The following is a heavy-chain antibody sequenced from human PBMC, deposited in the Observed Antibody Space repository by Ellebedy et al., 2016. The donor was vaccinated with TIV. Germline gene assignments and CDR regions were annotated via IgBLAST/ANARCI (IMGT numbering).Heavy chain of an antibody. Sequence: SLKISCAASGFTFDDYAMHWVRQAPGKGLEWVSGISWNSGIIGYADSVKGRFTISSDNAKNSLYLQMNSLRPEDTALYYCANSKYSSSWYEPFNIWGQGTMVTVSS. D-gene: IGHD6-13*01. V-gene: IGHV3-9*01. CDR2: ISWNSGII. CDR3: ANSKYSSSWYEPFNI. J-gene: IGHJ3*02. CDR1: GFTFDDYA.